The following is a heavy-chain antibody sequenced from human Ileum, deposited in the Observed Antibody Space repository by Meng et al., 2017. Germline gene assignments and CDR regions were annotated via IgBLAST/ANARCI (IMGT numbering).Heavy chain of an antibody. CDR1: GTW. Sequence: QGVLEESGPRLMKPAATLAHTGAVSGTWWSWVRQPPGKGLELIGEIFQSGRTNYNPSLKSRVTISIDKSKSQISLQLSAVTAADTAVYSCATSNDRDVYYLGYWGQGTLVTVSS. CDR2: IFQSGRT. CDR3: ATSNDRDVYYLGY. V-gene: IGHV4-4*01. D-gene: IGHD3-22*01. J-gene: IGHJ4*02.